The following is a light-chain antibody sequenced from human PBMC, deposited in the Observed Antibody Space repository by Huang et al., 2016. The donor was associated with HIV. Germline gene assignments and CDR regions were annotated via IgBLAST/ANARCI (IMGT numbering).Light chain of an antibody. CDR3: QQYDNFST. V-gene: IGKV1-5*03. CDR2: KAS. CDR1: QGISDW. Sequence: SPSTLSASVGDRVTITCRASQGISDWLAWYQQKPGKAPKLLIYKASNLEYGVPSRFSGSGSGTEFTLTINSLQPDDFATYYCQQYDNFSTFAQGTKLEIQ. J-gene: IGKJ2*01.